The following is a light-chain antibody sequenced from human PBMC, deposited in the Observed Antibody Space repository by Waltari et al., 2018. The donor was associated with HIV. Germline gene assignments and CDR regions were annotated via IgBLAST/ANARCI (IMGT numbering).Light chain of an antibody. V-gene: IGKV3-20*01. J-gene: IGKJ4*01. CDR2: GAS. Sequence: EIVLTQSPGTLSLSPGERATLSCRASQRVSSSLAWYQQKPGQAPRLLISGASIRATGIPDRFSGSGSGTDFTLTINRLEPEDFAVYYCQQYGGSSTFGGGTKVEI. CDR3: QQYGGSST. CDR1: QRVSSS.